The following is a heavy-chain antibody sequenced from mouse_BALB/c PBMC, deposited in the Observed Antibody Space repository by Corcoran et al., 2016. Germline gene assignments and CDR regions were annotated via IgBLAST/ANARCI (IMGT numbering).Heavy chain of an antibody. J-gene: IGHJ2*01. CDR1: GYTFTDYV. V-gene: IGHV1-81*01. Sequence: QVQLQQSGPELVKPGASVKMSCKASGYTFTDYVISWVKQRTGQGLEWIGEIYPGSGSTYYNEKFKGEATLTADKSSNTAYMQLSSLTSEDSAVYFCARAAIYDGYHFDYWGQGTTLTVSS. CDR3: ARAAIYDGYHFDY. D-gene: IGHD2-3*01. CDR2: IYPGSGST.